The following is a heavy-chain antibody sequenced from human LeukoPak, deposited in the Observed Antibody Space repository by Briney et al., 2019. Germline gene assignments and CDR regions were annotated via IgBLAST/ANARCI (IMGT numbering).Heavy chain of an antibody. Sequence: SETLSLTCAVYGGSFSGYYWSWIRQHPGKGLEWIGEINHSGSTNYNPSLKSRVTISVDTSKNQFSLKLSSVTAADTAVYYCAITTPAVTSAFDIWGQGTMVTVSS. CDR2: INHSGST. CDR3: AITTPAVTSAFDI. CDR1: GGSFSGYY. D-gene: IGHD2-2*01. V-gene: IGHV4-34*01. J-gene: IGHJ3*02.